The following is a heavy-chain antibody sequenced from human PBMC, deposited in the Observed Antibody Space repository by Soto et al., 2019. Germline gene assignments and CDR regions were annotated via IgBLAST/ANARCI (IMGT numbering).Heavy chain of an antibody. CDR2: INPNSGGT. CDR1: GYTFTGYY. CDR3: AREEVAATLTGGYYYGMDV. J-gene: IGHJ6*02. D-gene: IGHD6-13*01. Sequence: ASVKVSCKASGYTFTGYYMHWVRQAPGQGLEWMGWINPNSGGTNYAQKFQGWVTMTRDTSISTAYMELSRLRSDDTAVYYCAREEVAATLTGGYYYGMDVWGQGTTVTVSS. V-gene: IGHV1-2*04.